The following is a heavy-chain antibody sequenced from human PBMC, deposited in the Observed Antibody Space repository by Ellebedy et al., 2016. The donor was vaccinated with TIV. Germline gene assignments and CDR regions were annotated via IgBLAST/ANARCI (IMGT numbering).Heavy chain of an antibody. CDR3: ARVTRLSGWQQIDY. J-gene: IGHJ4*02. V-gene: IGHV3-13*01. CDR2: IGTAGDS. D-gene: IGHD6-19*01. CDR1: GFTFSSYD. Sequence: LSLTCAASGFTFSSYDMHWVRQATGKGLEWVSAIGTAGDSYYSGSVKGRFIISRESAKNSLYLQMNSLRAGDTAVYYCARVTRLSGWQQIDYWGQGTLVTVSS.